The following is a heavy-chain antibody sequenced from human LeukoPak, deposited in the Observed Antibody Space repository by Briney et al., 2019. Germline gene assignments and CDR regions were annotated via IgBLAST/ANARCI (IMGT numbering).Heavy chain of an antibody. CDR2: ISGSGGST. V-gene: IGHV3-23*01. D-gene: IGHD4-17*01. CDR3: ANLGTTVTTG. J-gene: IGHJ4*02. CDR1: GFRFSDYS. Sequence: GGSLRLSCAVSGFRFSDYSMNWVRQAPGKGLEWVSAISGSGGSTYYADSVKGRFTISRDNSKNTLYLQMNSLRAEDTAVYYCANLGTTVTTGWGQGTLVTVSS.